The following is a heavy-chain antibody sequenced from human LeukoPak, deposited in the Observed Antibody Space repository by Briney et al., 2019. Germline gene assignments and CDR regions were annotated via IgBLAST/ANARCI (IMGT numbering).Heavy chain of an antibody. J-gene: IGHJ4*02. V-gene: IGHV3-23*01. CDR1: GFTFSTYA. D-gene: IGHD3-16*01. CDR3: ANRGQGGIHYFDY. Sequence: GGSLRLSCAASGFTFSTYAMNWVRQAPGKGLEWDSTISVSGGTTYYADSVKGRFTISRDNSKNTLYLQVNSLRAEDTAVYYCANRGQGGIHYFDYWGQGTLVTVSS. CDR2: ISVSGGTT.